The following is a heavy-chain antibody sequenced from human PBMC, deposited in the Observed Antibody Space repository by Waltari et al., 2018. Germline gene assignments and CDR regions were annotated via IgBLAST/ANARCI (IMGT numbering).Heavy chain of an antibody. D-gene: IGHD3-22*01. Sequence: QVQLVQSGAEVKKPGSSVKVSCKASGGTFSSYAISWVRQAPGQGLEWMGGIIPIFGTANYAQKFQGRVTITTDESTSTAYMELSSLRSEDTAVYYCAPLGLYDGSGYYADYFDYWGQGTLVTVSS. CDR3: APLGLYDGSGYYADYFDY. V-gene: IGHV1-69*05. CDR2: IIPIFGTA. J-gene: IGHJ4*02. CDR1: GGTFSSYA.